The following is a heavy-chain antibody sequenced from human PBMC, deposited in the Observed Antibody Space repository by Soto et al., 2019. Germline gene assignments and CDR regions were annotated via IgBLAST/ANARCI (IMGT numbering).Heavy chain of an antibody. D-gene: IGHD6-19*01. CDR3: ARDRIAVAGNPEYFQH. V-gene: IGHV3-66*01. CDR2: IYSGGST. J-gene: IGHJ1*01. CDR1: GFTVSSNY. Sequence: EVQLVESGGGLVQPGGSLRRSCAASGFTVSSNYMSWVRQAPGKGLEWVSVIYSGGSTYYADTVKGRFTISRDNSKNTLYLQMDRLRAEDTAVYYCARDRIAVAGNPEYFQHWGQGTLVTVSS.